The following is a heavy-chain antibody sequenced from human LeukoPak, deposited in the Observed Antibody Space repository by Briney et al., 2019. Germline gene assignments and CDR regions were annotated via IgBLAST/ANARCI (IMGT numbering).Heavy chain of an antibody. V-gene: IGHV3-23*01. J-gene: IGHJ3*02. CDR1: GLTFINFG. CDR3: AKSRLSGINDAFDI. Sequence: PGGSLRLSCAASGLTFINFGMTWVRQAPGKGLEWVSAISGSAVITFYADSVKGRFTISRDNSKNTLCLQMNSLRAEDTALYYCAKSRLSGINDAFDIWGQGTMVTVSS. CDR2: ISGSAVIT. D-gene: IGHD3-3*01.